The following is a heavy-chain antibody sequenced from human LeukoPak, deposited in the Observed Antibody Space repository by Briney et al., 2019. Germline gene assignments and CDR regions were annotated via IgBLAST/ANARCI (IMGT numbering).Heavy chain of an antibody. CDR3: VKSAGFDWLSPLDAFDI. V-gene: IGHV3-64D*06. CDR2: ISSSGGST. D-gene: IGHD3-9*01. J-gene: IGHJ3*02. Sequence: GSLRLSCSASGFTFSRYAMHWVRQAPGKGLEYVSAISSSGGSTYYADSVKGRFTISRDNSKDTLYLQMSSLRAEDTTVYYCVKSAGFDWLSPLDAFDIWGQGTMVTVSS. CDR1: GFTFSRYA.